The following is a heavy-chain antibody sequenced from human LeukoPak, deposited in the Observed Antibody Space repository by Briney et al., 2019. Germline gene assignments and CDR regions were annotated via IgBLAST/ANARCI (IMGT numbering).Heavy chain of an antibody. CDR2: ISAKNGDT. CDR1: GYSFNIYG. Sequence: ASVTVSFKASGYSFNIYGFTWVRQAPGQGLEWMGWISAKNGDTDFAQKLQGRLTMTTDTSTTTAYMELRSLTSDDTAVYYCARAQHYYYDSSGYYFDYWGQGTLVTVSS. D-gene: IGHD3-22*01. J-gene: IGHJ4*02. CDR3: ARAQHYYYDSSGYYFDY. V-gene: IGHV1-18*01.